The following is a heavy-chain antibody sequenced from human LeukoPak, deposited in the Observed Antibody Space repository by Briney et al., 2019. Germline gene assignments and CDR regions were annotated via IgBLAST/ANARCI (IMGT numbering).Heavy chain of an antibody. CDR3: AGSRRYYYDSSGYHSTGQDY. CDR1: GFTFSSYG. D-gene: IGHD3-22*01. Sequence: GGSLRLSCAASGFTFSSYGMHWVRQAPGKGLEWVTVISYDGSNKYYADSVKGRFTISRDNSKNTLYLQMNSLRAEDTAVYYCAGSRRYYYDSSGYHSTGQDYWGQGTLVTVSS. V-gene: IGHV3-30*03. CDR2: ISYDGSNK. J-gene: IGHJ4*02.